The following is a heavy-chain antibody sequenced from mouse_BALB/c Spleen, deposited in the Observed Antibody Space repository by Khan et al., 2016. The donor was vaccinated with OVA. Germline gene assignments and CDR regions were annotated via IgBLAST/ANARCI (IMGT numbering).Heavy chain of an antibody. CDR2: IYPGDGDT. CDR1: GYAFSSNW. V-gene: IGHV1-80*01. CDR3: ARSNDGNYYFDY. Sequence: QVQLQQSGAELVRPGSSVKISCKTSGYAFSSNWMNWVKQRPGQGLEWIGQIYPGDGDTNYNGKFKGKATLTADKSSSTAYMQLSSQTSEDYAVYFCARSNDGNYYFDYWGQGTTLTVSS. J-gene: IGHJ2*01. D-gene: IGHD2-1*01.